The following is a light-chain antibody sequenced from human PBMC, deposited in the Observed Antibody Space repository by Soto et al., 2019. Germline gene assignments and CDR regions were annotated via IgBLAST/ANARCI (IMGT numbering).Light chain of an antibody. J-gene: IGKJ2*01. CDR3: QQCSNWPDT. CDR1: QSVSTF. CDR2: AAS. V-gene: IGKV3-11*01. Sequence: EIVLTQSPATLSLSPGERATLSCRASQSVSTFLGWYQQKPGQAPRLLIYAASNRATGIPARFGGSGSGTDSPPTISMVATEDLAEYYDQQCSNWPDTFGQGTKLEIK.